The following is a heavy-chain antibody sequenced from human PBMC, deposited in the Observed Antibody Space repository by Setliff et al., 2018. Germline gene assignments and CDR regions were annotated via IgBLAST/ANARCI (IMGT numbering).Heavy chain of an antibody. CDR2: IYYSGSTS. V-gene: IGHV4-31*03. Sequence: SETLSLTCTVSGGSISSGGYYWSWIRQHPGKGLEWIGYIYYSGSTSYYNPSLKSRVTISVDTSKDQFSLKVISMTAADTAVYYCARLEAVRRFWSGYYYDYYYYYMDVWGKGTTVTVSS. CDR3: ARLEAVRRFWSGYYYDYYYYYMDV. D-gene: IGHD3-3*01. J-gene: IGHJ6*03. CDR1: GGSISSGGYY.